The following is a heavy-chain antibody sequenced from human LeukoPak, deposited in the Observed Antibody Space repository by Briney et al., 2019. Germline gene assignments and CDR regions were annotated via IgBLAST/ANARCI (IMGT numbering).Heavy chain of an antibody. CDR3: ARSEGYCSGGSCSYYYMDV. CDR1: GGSFSGYY. D-gene: IGHD2-15*01. Sequence: PSETLSLTCAVYGGSFSGYYWSWIRQPPGKGLEWIGYIYYSGSTNYNPSLKSRVTISVDTSKNQFSLKLSSVTAADTAVYYCARSEGYCSGGSCSYYYMDVWGKGTTVTVSS. CDR2: IYYSGST. J-gene: IGHJ6*03. V-gene: IGHV4-59*01.